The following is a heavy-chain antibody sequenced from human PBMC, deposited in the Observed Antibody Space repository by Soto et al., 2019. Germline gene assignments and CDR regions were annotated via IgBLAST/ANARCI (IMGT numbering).Heavy chain of an antibody. CDR1: GGSFSCYY. CDR3: ARQGIAAADHYYYYGMDV. CDR2: INHSGST. Sequence: PSETLSLTCAVYGGSFSCYYWSWIRQPPGKGLEWIGEINHSGSTNYNPSLKSRVTISVDTSKNQFSLKLSSVTAADTAVYYCARQGIAAADHYYYYGMDVWGQGTTVTVSS. D-gene: IGHD6-13*01. J-gene: IGHJ6*02. V-gene: IGHV4-34*01.